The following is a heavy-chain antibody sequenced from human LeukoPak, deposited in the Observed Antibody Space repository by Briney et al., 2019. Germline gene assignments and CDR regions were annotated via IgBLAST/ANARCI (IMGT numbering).Heavy chain of an antibody. Sequence: SMKVSCKASGYTFTDYYMHWVRQAPGQGLEWMGWINPNSGDTKYAQKFQGWVTMTRDTSISTAYMELSRLTSDDTAVYYCASDRSYDKGPLDYWGQGTLVTVSS. D-gene: IGHD3-22*01. V-gene: IGHV1-2*04. J-gene: IGHJ4*02. CDR1: GYTFTDYY. CDR3: ASDRSYDKGPLDY. CDR2: INPNSGDT.